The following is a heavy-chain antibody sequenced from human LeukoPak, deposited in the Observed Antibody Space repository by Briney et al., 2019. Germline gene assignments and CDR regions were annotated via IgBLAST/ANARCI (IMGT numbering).Heavy chain of an antibody. Sequence: SETLSLTCTVSGGSISSYYWSWIRQPPGKGLEWIGYIYYSGSTNYNPSLKSRVTISVDTSKNQFSLKLSSVTAADTAVYYCARDFPRTGTRLYYYGMDVWGQGTTVTVS. V-gene: IGHV4-59*01. CDR2: IYYSGST. D-gene: IGHD1-1*01. CDR3: ARDFPRTGTRLYYYGMDV. J-gene: IGHJ6*02. CDR1: GGSISSYY.